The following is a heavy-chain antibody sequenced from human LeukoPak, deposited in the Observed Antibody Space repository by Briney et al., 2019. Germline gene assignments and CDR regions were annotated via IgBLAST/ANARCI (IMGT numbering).Heavy chain of an antibody. CDR1: GFTFSSYS. CDR3: ARDQYCSSTSCSKDHAFDI. V-gene: IGHV3-21*01. CDR2: ISSSSSYI. D-gene: IGHD2-2*01. J-gene: IGHJ3*02. Sequence: GGSLRLSCAASGFTFSSYSMNWVRQAPGKGLEWVSSISSSSSYIYYADSVKGRFTISRDNAKNSLYLQMNSLRAEDTAVYYCARDQYCSSTSCSKDHAFDIWGQGTMVTVSS.